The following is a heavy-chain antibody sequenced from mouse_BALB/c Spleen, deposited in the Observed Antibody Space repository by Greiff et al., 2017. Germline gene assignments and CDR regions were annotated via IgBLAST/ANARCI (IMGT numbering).Heavy chain of an antibody. CDR3: ARDYGPYYAMDY. V-gene: IGHV7-3*02. D-gene: IGHD1-2*01. CDR1: GFTFTDYY. J-gene: IGHJ4*01. Sequence: EVKLMESGGGLVQPGGSLRLSCATSGFTFTDYYMSWVRQPPGKALEWLGFIRNKANGYTTEYSASVKGRFTISRDNSQSILYLQMNTLRAEDSATYYCARDYGPYYAMDYWGQGTSVTVSS. CDR2: IRNKANGYTT.